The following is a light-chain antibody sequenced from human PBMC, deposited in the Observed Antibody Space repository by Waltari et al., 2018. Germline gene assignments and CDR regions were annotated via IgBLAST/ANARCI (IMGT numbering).Light chain of an antibody. CDR3: QQYNSYPYT. Sequence: DIQMTQSPSSLSASVGDRVTITCRASKSISSYLNWYQQKPGKAPKLLIYAASSLQSGVPARFSGSGSGTDFTLTISSLQPDDFATYYCQQYNSYPYTFGQGTKLEIK. V-gene: IGKV1-39*01. CDR1: KSISSY. J-gene: IGKJ2*01. CDR2: AAS.